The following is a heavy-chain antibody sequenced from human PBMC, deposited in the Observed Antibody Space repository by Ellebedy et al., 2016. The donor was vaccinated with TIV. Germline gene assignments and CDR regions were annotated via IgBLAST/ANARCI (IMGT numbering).Heavy chain of an antibody. CDR3: ARGGLWFGV. CDR1: GGSFSGYY. D-gene: IGHD3-10*01. V-gene: IGHV4-34*01. J-gene: IGHJ6*02. CDR2: INHSGNT. Sequence: MPSETLSLTCAVYGGSFSGYYWSWIRQPPGKGLEWIGEINHSGNTNYNPSLKSRFTVSQDTSNNQFSLKLSSVTAADTAVYYCARGGLWFGVWGQGTTVTVSS.